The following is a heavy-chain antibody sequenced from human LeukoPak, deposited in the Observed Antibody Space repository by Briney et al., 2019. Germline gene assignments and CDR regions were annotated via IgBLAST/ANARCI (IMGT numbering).Heavy chain of an antibody. Sequence: PGGSLRLSCAASGFTFSSYAMSWVRQAPGKGLEWVSAISGAGDSTYYADSVRGRFTTSRDNSKNTLFLQTNSLRAEDTAVYYCAKVLSLRYFDWVLYADCWGQGTLVTVSS. V-gene: IGHV3-23*01. CDR1: GFTFSSYA. CDR3: AKVLSLRYFDWVLYADC. D-gene: IGHD3-9*01. J-gene: IGHJ4*02. CDR2: ISGAGDST.